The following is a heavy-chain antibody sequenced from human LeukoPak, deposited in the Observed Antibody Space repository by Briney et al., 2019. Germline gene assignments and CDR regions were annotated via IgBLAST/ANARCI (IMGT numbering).Heavy chain of an antibody. CDR3: AKVDSFIAAAGPGFDY. CDR2: IKQDGSEK. V-gene: IGHV3-7*03. Sequence: GGSLRLSCAASGFTFSSYWMSWVRQAPGKGLEWVANIKQDGSEKYYVDSVKGRFTISRDNAKNTLYLQMNSLRAEDTAVYYCAKVDSFIAAAGPGFDYWGQGTLVTVSS. D-gene: IGHD6-13*01. CDR1: GFTFSSYW. J-gene: IGHJ4*02.